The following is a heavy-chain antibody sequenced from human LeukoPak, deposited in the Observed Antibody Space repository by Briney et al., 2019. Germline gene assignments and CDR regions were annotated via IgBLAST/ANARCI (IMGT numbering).Heavy chain of an antibody. V-gene: IGHV4-39*07. D-gene: IGHD3-10*01. CDR3: ASRREVRGVIGY. CDR2: INHSGST. Sequence: SETLSLTCTVSGGSISSGSYYWSWIRQPPGKGLEWIGEINHSGSTNYNPSLKSRVTISVDTSKNQFSLKLSSVTAADTAVYYCASRREVRGVIGYWGQGTLVTVSS. CDR1: GGSISSGSYY. J-gene: IGHJ4*02.